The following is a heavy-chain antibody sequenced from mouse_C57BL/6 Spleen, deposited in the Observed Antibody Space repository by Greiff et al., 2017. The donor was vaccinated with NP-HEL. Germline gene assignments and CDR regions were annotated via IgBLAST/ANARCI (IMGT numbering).Heavy chain of an antibody. D-gene: IGHD4-1*01. CDR3: ADLPGKGDYYAMDY. J-gene: IGHJ4*01. CDR1: GYTFTDHP. V-gene: IGHV1-78*01. CDR2: IYPRDGST. Sequence: VQLQQSDAELVKPGASVEISCKVSGYTFTDHPIHWMKQRPEQGLEWIGYIYPRDGSTKYNEKFKGKATLTADKSSSTAYMQLNSLTSEDSAVYFCADLPGKGDYYAMDYWGQGTSVTVSS.